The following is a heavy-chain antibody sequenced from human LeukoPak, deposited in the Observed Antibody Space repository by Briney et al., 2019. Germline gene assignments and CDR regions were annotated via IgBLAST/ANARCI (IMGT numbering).Heavy chain of an antibody. CDR1: GFTFGSYG. J-gene: IGHJ3*02. CDR3: ANLPDIVVVPAAFDAFDI. D-gene: IGHD2-2*01. Sequence: GGSLRLSCAASGFTFGSYGMHWVRQAPGKGLEWVAFIRYDGSNKYYADSVKGRFTISRDNSKNTLYLQMNSLRAEDTAVYYCANLPDIVVVPAAFDAFDIWGQGTMVTVSS. V-gene: IGHV3-30*02. CDR2: IRYDGSNK.